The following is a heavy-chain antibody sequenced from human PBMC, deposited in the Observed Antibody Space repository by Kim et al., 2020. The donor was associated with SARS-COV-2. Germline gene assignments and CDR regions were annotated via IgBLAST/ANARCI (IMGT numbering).Heavy chain of an antibody. CDR2: ISSNGGST. V-gene: IGHV3-64*01. J-gene: IGHJ3*02. CDR1: GFTFSSYA. D-gene: IGHD2-2*01. Sequence: GGSLRLSCAASGFTFSSYAMHWVRQAPGKGLEYVSAISSNGGSTYYANSVKGRFTISRDNSKNTLYLQMGSLRAEDMAVYYCARVSDCSSTSCSPWDGAFDIWGQGTMVTVSS. CDR3: ARVSDCSSTSCSPWDGAFDI.